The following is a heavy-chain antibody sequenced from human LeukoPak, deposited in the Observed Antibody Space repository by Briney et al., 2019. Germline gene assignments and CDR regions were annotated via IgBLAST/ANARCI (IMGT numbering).Heavy chain of an antibody. V-gene: IGHV4-34*01. CDR3: ARGGGGYAPYYMDV. CDR2: INHSGST. D-gene: IGHD5-12*01. J-gene: IGHJ6*03. CDR1: GGSFSGYY. Sequence: PSETLSLTCAVYGGSFSGYYWSWIRQPPGKGLEWIGEINHSGSTNYNPSLKSRVTISVDTSKNQFSLKLSSVTAADTAVYYCARGGGGYAPYYMDVWGKGTTVTVSS.